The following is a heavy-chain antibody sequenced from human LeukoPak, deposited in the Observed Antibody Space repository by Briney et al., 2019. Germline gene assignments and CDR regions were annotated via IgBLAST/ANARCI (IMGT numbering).Heavy chain of an antibody. D-gene: IGHD3-10*01. J-gene: IGHJ4*02. V-gene: IGHV3-21*01. Sequence: GGSLRLSCAASGFTFSSYSMHWVRQAPGKGLEWVSSISTTTYTYYADSVKGRFTISRDNAKNSMYLQMNSLRAEDTGVYYCARGNYFDYWGQGTLVTVSS. CDR2: ISTTTYT. CDR3: ARGNYFDY. CDR1: GFTFSSYS.